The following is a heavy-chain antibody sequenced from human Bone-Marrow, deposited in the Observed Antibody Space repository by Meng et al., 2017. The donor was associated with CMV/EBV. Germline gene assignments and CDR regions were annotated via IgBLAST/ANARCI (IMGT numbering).Heavy chain of an antibody. V-gene: IGHV3-11*01. CDR2: ISSNDTTI. D-gene: IGHD1-26*01. J-gene: IGHJ1*01. Sequence: GESRKISCAASGFIFSDYYMSWIRQAPGKGLEWVSYISSNDTTIYYADSVKGRFTISRDNAKNSLSLQMNSLRAEDTAVYYCARAARGGATSAQYFQYWGQGTLVTVSS. CDR3: ARAARGGATSAQYFQY. CDR1: GFIFSDYY.